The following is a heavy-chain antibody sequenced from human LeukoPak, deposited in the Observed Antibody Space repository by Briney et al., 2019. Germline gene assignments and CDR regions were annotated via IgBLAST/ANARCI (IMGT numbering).Heavy chain of an antibody. Sequence: PGGSLRLSCAASGFTFSSYSMNWVRQAPGKGLEWGSSISSSSSYIYYADSVKGRFTISRDNAKNSLYLQMNSLRAEDTAVYYCARPLGSSGYHYGGAFDIWGQGTMVTVSS. V-gene: IGHV3-21*01. D-gene: IGHD3-22*01. CDR2: ISSSSSYI. CDR1: GFTFSSYS. CDR3: ARPLGSSGYHYGGAFDI. J-gene: IGHJ3*02.